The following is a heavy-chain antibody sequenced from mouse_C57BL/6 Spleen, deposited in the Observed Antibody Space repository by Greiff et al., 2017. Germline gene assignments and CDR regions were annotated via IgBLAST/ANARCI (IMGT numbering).Heavy chain of an antibody. Sequence: VMLVESGPGLVAPSQSLSITCTVSGFSLTSYGVDWVRQPPGKGLEWLGVIWGGGSTNYDSALMSRLSISKDNSKSQVFLKMNSLQTDDTAMYYCAKHSYDYDGDYYAMDYWGQGTSVTVSS. V-gene: IGHV2-9*01. CDR2: IWGGGST. CDR3: AKHSYDYDGDYYAMDY. D-gene: IGHD2-4*01. J-gene: IGHJ4*01. CDR1: GFSLTSYG.